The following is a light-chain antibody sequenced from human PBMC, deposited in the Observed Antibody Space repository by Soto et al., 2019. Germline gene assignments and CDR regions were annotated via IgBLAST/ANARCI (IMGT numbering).Light chain of an antibody. J-gene: IGKJ3*01. CDR2: GAS. CDR3: QQDGISPFT. CDR1: QSVSSSY. Sequence: EIVLTQSPGTLSLSPGERATLSCRASQSVSSSYLAWYQQKPGQAPRVPIYGASSRATGIPDTFSGSGSGTDFTLTISRLEPADFAVYYCQQDGISPFTCGPGTKVDIK. V-gene: IGKV3-20*01.